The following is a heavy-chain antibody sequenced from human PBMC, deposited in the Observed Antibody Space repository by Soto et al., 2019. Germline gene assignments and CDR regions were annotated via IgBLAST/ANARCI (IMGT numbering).Heavy chain of an antibody. CDR3: ARDRATFDP. D-gene: IGHD1-26*01. V-gene: IGHV3-23*01. Sequence: EVQLLQSGGGLVQPGGSLGLSCGASGFTFISYAMSWVRHVPGKGLEWISSISGSGANTWYAGSVQGRFIISRDNSKSTVSLHMSSLRVEDTAIYYCARDRATFDPWGQGTRVTVSS. CDR1: GFTFISYA. J-gene: IGHJ5*02. CDR2: ISGSGANT.